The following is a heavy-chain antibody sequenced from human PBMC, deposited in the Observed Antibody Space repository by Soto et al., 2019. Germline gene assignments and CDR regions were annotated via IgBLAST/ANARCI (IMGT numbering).Heavy chain of an antibody. CDR2: INHSGST. D-gene: IGHD2-15*01. CDR3: ARAYRSHEVVVAARRIWFDP. CDR1: GGSFSGYY. J-gene: IGHJ5*02. Sequence: QVQLQQWGAGLLKASETLSLTCAVYGGSFSGYYWSWIRQPPGKGLEWIGEINHSGSTNYNPSLKSRVTISVDTSKNQFSLKLSSVTAADTAVYYCARAYRSHEVVVAARRIWFDPWGQGTLVTVSS. V-gene: IGHV4-34*01.